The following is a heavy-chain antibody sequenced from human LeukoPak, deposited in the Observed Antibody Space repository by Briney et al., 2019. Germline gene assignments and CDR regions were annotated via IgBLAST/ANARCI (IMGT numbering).Heavy chain of an antibody. J-gene: IGHJ3*02. CDR2: ISWNSGSI. V-gene: IGHV3-9*01. CDR3: ARHGVVTDIDAFDI. Sequence: GGSLRLSCAASGFTFSSYGMHWVRQAPGKGLEWVSGISWNSGSIGYADSVKGRFTISRDNAKNSLYLQMNSLRAEDTAVYYCARHGVVTDIDAFDIWGLGTMVTVSS. CDR1: GFTFSSYG. D-gene: IGHD2-21*02.